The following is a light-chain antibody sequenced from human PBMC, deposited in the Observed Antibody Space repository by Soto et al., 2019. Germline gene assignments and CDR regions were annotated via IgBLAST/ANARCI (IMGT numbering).Light chain of an antibody. CDR3: QKYNSARET. V-gene: IGKV1-27*01. J-gene: IGKJ3*01. CDR1: QDINNN. CDR2: AAS. Sequence: DMQMTQSPSSLSASIGDRVTITCRASQDINNNLAWYQQKPGKVPKVLIYAASTLQSGVPSRFSGSGSGTDFTLTISSLQPEDVATYYCQKYNSARETFGPVTKVDI.